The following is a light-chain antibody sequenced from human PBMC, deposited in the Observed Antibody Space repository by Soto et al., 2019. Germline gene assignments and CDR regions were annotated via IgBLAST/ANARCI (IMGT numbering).Light chain of an antibody. J-gene: IGLJ2*01. Sequence: QSALTQPASVSGSPGQSITIPCTGTSSDVGGYNYVSWFQQHPGKAPKLIIYDVSNRPSGISNRFSGSKSGNTASLTISGLQAEDEAYYYCSSYASTTTLIFGGGTKLTVL. CDR3: SSYASTTTLI. CDR1: SSDVGGYNY. CDR2: DVS. V-gene: IGLV2-14*01.